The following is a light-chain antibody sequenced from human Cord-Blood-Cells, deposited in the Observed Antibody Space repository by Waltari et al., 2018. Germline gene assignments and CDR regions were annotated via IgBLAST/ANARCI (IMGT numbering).Light chain of an antibody. V-gene: IGKV1-39*01. CDR2: AAS. J-gene: IGKJ4*01. CDR3: QQSYSTLT. Sequence: DIQMTQSPSSLSASVGDRVTITCRASQSISSYLNWYQQKPGNAPKLLIYAASSLQSGVPSRFSGSGSAIDFTLPISSLQPADFATYYCQQSYSTLTFGGGTMVEIK. CDR1: QSISSY.